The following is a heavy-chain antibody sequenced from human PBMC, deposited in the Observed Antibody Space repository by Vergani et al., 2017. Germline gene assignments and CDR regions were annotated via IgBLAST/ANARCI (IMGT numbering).Heavy chain of an antibody. Sequence: QVQLVQSGAEVKKPGSSVKVSCKASGGTFSSYAISWVRQAPGQGLEWMGGIIPIFGTANYAQKFQGRVTITADESTSTAYMELSSLRSEDTAVYYSARAGVNYYDSSGYFHFDYWGQGTLVTVSS. D-gene: IGHD3-22*01. CDR3: ARAGVNYYDSSGYFHFDY. CDR2: IIPIFGTA. CDR1: GGTFSSYA. J-gene: IGHJ4*02. V-gene: IGHV1-69*01.